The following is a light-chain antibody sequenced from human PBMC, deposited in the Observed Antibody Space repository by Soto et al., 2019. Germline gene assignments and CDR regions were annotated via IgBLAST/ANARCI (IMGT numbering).Light chain of an antibody. CDR3: QSYDSSLSGFYV. CDR1: SSNIGAGYD. Sequence: QSVLTQPPSVSRAPGQRVTISCTGSSSNIGAGYDVHWYQQLPGTAPKLLIYANNNRPSGVPDRFSGSKSGTSASLAITGLQAEDEADYYCQSYDSSLSGFYVFGTGTKVTVL. CDR2: ANN. V-gene: IGLV1-40*01. J-gene: IGLJ1*01.